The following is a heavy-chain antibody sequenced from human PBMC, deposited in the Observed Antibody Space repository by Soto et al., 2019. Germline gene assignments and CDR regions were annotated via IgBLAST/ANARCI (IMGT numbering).Heavy chain of an antibody. V-gene: IGHV3-74*01. J-gene: IGHJ6*03. CDR1: GFTFSSYW. CDR2: INSDGSST. CDR3: ARGIGDCSGGSCYSFHFYYYMDV. Sequence: GGSLRLSCAASGFTFSSYWMHWVRQAPGKGLVWVSRINSDGSSTSYADSVKGRFTISRDNAKNTLYLQMNSLRAEDTAVYYCARGIGDCSGGSCYSFHFYYYMDVWGKGTTVTVSS. D-gene: IGHD2-15*01.